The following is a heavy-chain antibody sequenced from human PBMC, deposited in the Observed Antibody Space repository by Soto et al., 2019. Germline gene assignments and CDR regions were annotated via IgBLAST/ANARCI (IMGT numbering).Heavy chain of an antibody. CDR1: GGTFSSYA. V-gene: IGHV1-69*01. J-gene: IGHJ5*02. D-gene: IGHD2-2*01. Sequence: QVQLVQSGAEVKKPGSSVKVSCKASGGTFSSYAISWVRQAPGQGLEWMGGIIPIFGTANSAQKFQGRVTITADEATSTGYMELSSLRSEDTAVYYCARGVPATALYGGWFDPWGQGTLVTVSS. CDR3: ARGVPATALYGGWFDP. CDR2: IIPIFGTA.